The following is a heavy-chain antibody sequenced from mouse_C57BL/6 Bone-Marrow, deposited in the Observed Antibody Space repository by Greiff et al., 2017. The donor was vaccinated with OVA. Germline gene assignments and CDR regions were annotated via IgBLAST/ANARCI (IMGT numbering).Heavy chain of an antibody. J-gene: IGHJ2*01. Sequence: SGPELVKPGASVKIPCKASGYTFTDYNMDWVKQSHGKSLEWIGDINPNNGGTIYNQKFKGKATLTVDKSSSTAYMELRSLTSEDTAVYYCARGGGSLDYWGQGTTLTVSS. V-gene: IGHV1-18*01. CDR2: INPNNGGT. CDR1: GYTFTDYN. D-gene: IGHD1-1*02. CDR3: ARGGGSLDY.